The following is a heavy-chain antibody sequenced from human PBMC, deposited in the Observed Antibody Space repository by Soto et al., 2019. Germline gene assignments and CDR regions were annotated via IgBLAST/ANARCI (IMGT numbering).Heavy chain of an antibody. Sequence: GAAVKVSCKASGYSFTSLDYNWVRQTAGQGLERMGWMQPSTGRTGYAQKFQGRVTMTRDTSINTAYMELTTLTSDTKLFHYRGRGVSAGVDHWGQGTLVTASS. D-gene: IGHD1-26*01. CDR3: GRGVSAGVDH. V-gene: IGHV1-8*01. CDR2: MQPSTGRT. CDR1: GYSFTSLD. J-gene: IGHJ4*02.